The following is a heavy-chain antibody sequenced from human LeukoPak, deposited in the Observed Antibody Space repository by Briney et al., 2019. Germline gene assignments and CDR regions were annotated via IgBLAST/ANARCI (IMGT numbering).Heavy chain of an antibody. D-gene: IGHD3-22*01. V-gene: IGHV1-69*06. CDR3: ARDRHDSSGYYRQDHGIALDY. J-gene: IGHJ4*02. CDR1: GGTFSSYA. Sequence: SVKVSCKASGGTFSSYAISWVRQAPGQGLEWMGGIIPIFGTANYAQKFQGRVTITADKSTSTAYMELSSLRSEDTAVYYCARDRHDSSGYYRQDHGIALDYWGQGTLVTVSS. CDR2: IIPIFGTA.